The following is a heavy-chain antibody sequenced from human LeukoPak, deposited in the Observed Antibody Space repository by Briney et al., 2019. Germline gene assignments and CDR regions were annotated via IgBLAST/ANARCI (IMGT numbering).Heavy chain of an antibody. V-gene: IGHV3-66*01. CDR2: IYSGGST. J-gene: IGHJ4*02. D-gene: IGHD3-3*01. CDR3: AKSDYDFWSGYPK. Sequence: GGSLRLSCAASGFTVSSNYMSWVRQAPGKGLEWVSVIYSGGSTYYADSVKGRFTISRDNSKNTLYLQMNSLRAEDTAVYYCAKSDYDFWSGYPKWGQGTLVTVSS. CDR1: GFTVSSNY.